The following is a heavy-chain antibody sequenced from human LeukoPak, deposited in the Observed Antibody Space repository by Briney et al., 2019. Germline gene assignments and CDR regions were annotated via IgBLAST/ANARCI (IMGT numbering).Heavy chain of an antibody. Sequence: PSETLSLTCTVSGGSISSSSYYWGWVRQPPGKGLEWIGSIYYSGSTYYNPSLKSRVTISVDTSKNQFSLKLSSVTAADTAVYYCARAGGYSSVIIDYWGQGTLVTVSS. CDR2: IYYSGST. J-gene: IGHJ4*02. CDR1: GGSISSSSYY. D-gene: IGHD5-18*01. V-gene: IGHV4-39*07. CDR3: ARAGGYSSVIIDY.